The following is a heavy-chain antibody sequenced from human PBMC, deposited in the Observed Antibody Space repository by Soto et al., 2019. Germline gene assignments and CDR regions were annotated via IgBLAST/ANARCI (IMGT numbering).Heavy chain of an antibody. D-gene: IGHD6-13*01. J-gene: IGHJ4*02. V-gene: IGHV3-33*01. CDR2: IWYDGSNK. CDR3: ASEEGRSWYWN. Sequence: QVQLVESGGGVVQPGRSLRLSCAASGFTFSSYGMHWVRQAPGKGLEWVAVIWYDGSNKYYADSVKGRFTISRDNSKNTLYLQMNSLRAEDTAVYYCASEEGRSWYWNWGQGTLVTVSS. CDR1: GFTFSSYG.